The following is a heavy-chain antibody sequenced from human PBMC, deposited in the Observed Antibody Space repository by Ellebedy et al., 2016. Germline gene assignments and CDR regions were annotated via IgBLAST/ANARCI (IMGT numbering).Heavy chain of an antibody. D-gene: IGHD5-18*01. CDR2: IYHSGST. CDR1: GGSISSGGYS. Sequence: SETLSLTCAVSGGSISSGGYSWSWIRQPPGKGLEWIGYIYHSGSTNYNPSLKSRVTISVDKSKNQFSLKLSSVTAADTAVYYCARVAMVTAMIDYWGQGTLVTVSS. J-gene: IGHJ4*02. V-gene: IGHV4-30-2*01. CDR3: ARVAMVTAMIDY.